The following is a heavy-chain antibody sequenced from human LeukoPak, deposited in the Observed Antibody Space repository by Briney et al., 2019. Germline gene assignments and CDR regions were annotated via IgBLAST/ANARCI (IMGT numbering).Heavy chain of an antibody. CDR2: IFYSGST. D-gene: IGHD6-19*01. Sequence: SETLSLTCTVSGGSISSYYWSWIRQPPGKGLEWIGYIFYSGSTDYNPSLKSRVTISVDTSKNQFSLNLSSVTAADTAVYYCARGIKAVAGYYYYGMDVWGQGTTVTVSS. CDR1: GGSISSYY. V-gene: IGHV4-59*01. J-gene: IGHJ6*02. CDR3: ARGIKAVAGYYYYGMDV.